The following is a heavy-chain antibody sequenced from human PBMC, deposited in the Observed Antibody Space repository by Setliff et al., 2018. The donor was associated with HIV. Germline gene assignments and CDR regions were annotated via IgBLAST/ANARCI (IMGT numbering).Heavy chain of an antibody. Sequence: YTVSGGSLSNHYWSWLRQSPKNGLEWIGYVYYSGSTNYKPSFKSRVSISVDTSRNQFSLNLTSLTTADTAMYYCARSYYDFWNGLPRSFDVWGQGTRVTVSS. CDR3: ARSYYDFWNGLPRSFDV. D-gene: IGHD3-3*01. V-gene: IGHV4-59*11. CDR2: VYYSGST. CDR1: GGSLSNHY. J-gene: IGHJ3*01.